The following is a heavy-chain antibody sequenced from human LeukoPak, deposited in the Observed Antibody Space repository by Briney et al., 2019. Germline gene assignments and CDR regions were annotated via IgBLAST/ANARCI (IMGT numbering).Heavy chain of an antibody. CDR3: ATGLWVDTAMGFDY. D-gene: IGHD5-18*01. J-gene: IGHJ4*02. Sequence: WASVKVSCKASGYTFTDHYMHWVRQAPGQGLEWMGWINPNSGGTNYAQKFQGRVTMTEDTSTDTAYMELSSLRSEDTAVYYCATGLWVDTAMGFDYWGQGTLVTVSS. CDR2: INPNSGGT. CDR1: GYTFTDHY. V-gene: IGHV1-2*02.